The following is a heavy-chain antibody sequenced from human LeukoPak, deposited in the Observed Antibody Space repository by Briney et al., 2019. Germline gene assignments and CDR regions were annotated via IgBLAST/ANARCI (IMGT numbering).Heavy chain of an antibody. Sequence: GGSLRLSCAASGFTFSSYSMNWVRQAPGKGLEWVSSISSSSSYIYYADSVKGRFTISRDNAKNSLYLQMNSLRAEDTAVYYCARGASVGRGKKYYFDYWGQGTLVTVSS. V-gene: IGHV3-21*01. CDR1: GFTFSSYS. D-gene: IGHD3-10*01. CDR2: ISSSSSYI. CDR3: ARGASVGRGKKYYFDY. J-gene: IGHJ4*02.